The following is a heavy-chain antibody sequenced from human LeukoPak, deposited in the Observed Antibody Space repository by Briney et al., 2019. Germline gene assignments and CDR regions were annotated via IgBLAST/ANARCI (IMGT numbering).Heavy chain of an antibody. D-gene: IGHD3-16*02. CDR1: GGSFSGYY. CDR2: INHSGST. J-gene: IGHJ1*01. Sequence: SETLSLTCAVYGGSFSGYYWSWIRQPPGKGLEWIGEINHSGSTNYNPSLKSRVTISVDTSKNQFSLKLSSVTAADTAVYYCARVIHYDYVWGSYRYTKYFQHWGQGILVTVSS. V-gene: IGHV4-34*01. CDR3: ARVIHYDYVWGSYRYTKYFQH.